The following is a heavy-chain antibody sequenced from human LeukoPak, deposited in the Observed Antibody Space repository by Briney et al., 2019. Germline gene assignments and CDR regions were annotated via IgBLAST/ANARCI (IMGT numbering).Heavy chain of an antibody. CDR2: IGSRANT. CDR3: AKEFRGGWSIDY. Sequence: PGGSLRLSCAASGFTFNTYAMAWARRAPGMGLXXVSGIGSRANTYYADSVKGRFTISRDYSKSTLYLQMNSLRAEDAAIYYCAKEFRGGWSIDYWGQGTLVTVSS. V-gene: IGHV3-23*01. CDR1: GFTFNTYA. J-gene: IGHJ4*02. D-gene: IGHD6-19*01.